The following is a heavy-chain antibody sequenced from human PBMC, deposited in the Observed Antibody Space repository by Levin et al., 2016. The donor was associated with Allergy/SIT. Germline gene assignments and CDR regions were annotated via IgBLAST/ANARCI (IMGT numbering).Heavy chain of an antibody. Sequence: SETLSLTCTVSGGSISSYYWSWIRQPPGKGLEWIGYIYYSGSTNYNPSLKSRVTISVDTSKNQFSLKLSSVTAADTAVYYCASIMITFGGVIVINYWGQGTLVTVSS. CDR2: IYYSGST. J-gene: IGHJ4*02. D-gene: IGHD3-16*02. V-gene: IGHV4-59*08. CDR1: GGSISSYY. CDR3: ASIMITFGGVIVINY.